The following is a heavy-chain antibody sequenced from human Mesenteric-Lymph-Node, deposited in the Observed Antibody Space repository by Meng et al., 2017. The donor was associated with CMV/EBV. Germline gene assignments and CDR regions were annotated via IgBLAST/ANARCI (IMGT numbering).Heavy chain of an antibody. Sequence: GGSLRLSCAASGFTFRTYDMYWVRQAPGKGLEYVSIISINGGSLYYADSVKGRFTVSRDNSKNTLYLQMGSLRADDMAVYYCARKVFLWFGELLWAKWGQGTLVTVSS. CDR1: GFTFRTYD. D-gene: IGHD3-10*01. V-gene: IGHV3-64*02. CDR2: ISINGGSL. J-gene: IGHJ4*02. CDR3: ARKVFLWFGELLWAK.